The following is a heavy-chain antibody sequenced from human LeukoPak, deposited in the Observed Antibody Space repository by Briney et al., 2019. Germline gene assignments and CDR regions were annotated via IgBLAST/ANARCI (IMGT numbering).Heavy chain of an antibody. CDR2: ISAYNGNT. Sequence: ASVKVSCKASGYTFTSYGISWVRQAPGQGLEWMGWISAYNGNTNYAQKLQGRVTMTRNTSISTAYMELSSLRSEDTAVYYCARRALSVDYWGQGTLVTVSS. V-gene: IGHV1-18*01. J-gene: IGHJ4*02. D-gene: IGHD1-26*01. CDR1: GYTFTSYG. CDR3: ARRALSVDY.